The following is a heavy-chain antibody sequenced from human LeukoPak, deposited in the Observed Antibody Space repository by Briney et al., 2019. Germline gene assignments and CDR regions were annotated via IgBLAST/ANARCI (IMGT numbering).Heavy chain of an antibody. Sequence: GGSLRLSCATSGFTFGSHAMSWVRQPPGKGLEWLSSISAGGGGTSYADSAKGRITISRDNSKNTVYLQMNSLRAEDTAVYFCVKTFQYSSNWYDYWGQGTLVTVSS. D-gene: IGHD6-6*01. J-gene: IGHJ5*01. CDR1: GFTFGSHA. CDR3: VKTFQYSSNWYDY. V-gene: IGHV3-23*01. CDR2: ISAGGGGT.